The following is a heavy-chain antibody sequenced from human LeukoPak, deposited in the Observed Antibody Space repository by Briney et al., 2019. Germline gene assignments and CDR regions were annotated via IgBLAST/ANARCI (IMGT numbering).Heavy chain of an antibody. J-gene: IGHJ5*02. CDR3: ARDLPGTTPQIPFDP. CDR1: GYTFTVYY. CDR2: INPNSGGT. Sequence: ASVKVSCKASGYTFTVYYMHWVRQAPGQGLEWMGWINPNSGGTNYAQKFQGRVTMTRDTSISTAYMELSRLRSDDTAVYYCARDLPGTTPQIPFDPWGQGTLVTVSS. V-gene: IGHV1-2*02. D-gene: IGHD1-7*01.